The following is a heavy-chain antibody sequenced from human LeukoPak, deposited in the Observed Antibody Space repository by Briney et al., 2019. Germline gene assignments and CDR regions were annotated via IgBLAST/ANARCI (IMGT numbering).Heavy chain of an antibody. Sequence: PGGSLRLSCAASGFTVSSDYMSWVRQAPGKGLEWVSVIYSGGSTYYADSVKGRFTISRDNSKNTLYPQMNSLRAEDTAVYYCARVFGDYFDYWGQGTLVTVSS. CDR2: IYSGGST. J-gene: IGHJ4*02. V-gene: IGHV3-53*01. CDR1: GFTVSSDY. D-gene: IGHD3-16*01. CDR3: ARVFGDYFDY.